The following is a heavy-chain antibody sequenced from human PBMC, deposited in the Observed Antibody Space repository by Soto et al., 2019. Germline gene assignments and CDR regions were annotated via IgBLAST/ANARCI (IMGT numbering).Heavy chain of an antibody. Sequence: DSVKVSCKASGYTFTTYDLSWVRQAPGQGLEWMGWISPYSGNTKYAQKLQGRVTMTTDTSTNTAYVELRSLRSDDTAVYYCARERSRYSHTIDPWCQGTLVTVSS. CDR2: ISPYSGNT. V-gene: IGHV1-18*01. CDR1: GYTFTTYD. CDR3: ARERSRYSHTIDP. J-gene: IGHJ5*02. D-gene: IGHD4-4*01.